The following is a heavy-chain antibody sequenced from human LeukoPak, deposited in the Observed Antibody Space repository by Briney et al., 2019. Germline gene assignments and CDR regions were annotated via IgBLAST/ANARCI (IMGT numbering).Heavy chain of an antibody. Sequence: ASVKVSCKASGYTFTSYYMNWVRQAPGQGLEWMGLINPSDGSTSYAQKFRGRVTMTRDTSTSTVYMELSSLRSEDTAVYYCARGIYCSGGRCYWDSDYWGQGTLVTVSS. CDR3: ARGIYCSGGRCYWDSDY. V-gene: IGHV1-46*01. J-gene: IGHJ4*02. CDR1: GYTFTSYY. D-gene: IGHD2-15*01. CDR2: INPSDGST.